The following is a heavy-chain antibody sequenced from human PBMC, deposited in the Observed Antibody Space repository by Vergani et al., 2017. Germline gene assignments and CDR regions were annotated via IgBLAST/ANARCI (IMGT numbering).Heavy chain of an antibody. CDR1: GGSISSYY. D-gene: IGHD3-22*01. CDR3: ARYYSSGYPYNWFDP. J-gene: IGHJ5*02. CDR2: IYYSGST. V-gene: IGHV4-59*01. Sequence: QVQLQESGPGLVKPSETLSLTCTVSGGSISSYYWSWIRQPPGKGLEWIGYIYYSGSTNYNPSLKSRVTISVDTSKNQFSLKLSSVTAADTVVYYCARYYSSGYPYNWFDPWGQGTLVTVSS.